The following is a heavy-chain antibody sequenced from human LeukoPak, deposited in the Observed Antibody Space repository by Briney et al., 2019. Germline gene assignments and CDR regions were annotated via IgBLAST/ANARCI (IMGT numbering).Heavy chain of an antibody. D-gene: IGHD3-9*01. Sequence: ASVKVSCKASGYTFTSYGISWVRQAPGQGLEWMGWISAYNGNTNYAQKLQGRVTMTTDTSTSTAYMELRSLRSDDTAVYYCARDWEGVRYFDWSSPRGDYWGQGTLVTVSS. CDR3: ARDWEGVRYFDWSSPRGDY. CDR2: ISAYNGNT. V-gene: IGHV1-18*01. J-gene: IGHJ4*02. CDR1: GYTFTSYG.